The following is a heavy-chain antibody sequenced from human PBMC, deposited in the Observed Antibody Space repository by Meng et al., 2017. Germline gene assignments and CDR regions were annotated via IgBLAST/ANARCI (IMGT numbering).Heavy chain of an antibody. CDR1: GFTFSSYA. J-gene: IGHJ4*02. CDR3: ASPGGYDILTVDY. D-gene: IGHD3-9*01. Sequence: QGHLGEFGGGVVQPGRSLRLSCAASGFTFSSYAMHWVRQAPGKGLEWVAVISYDGSNKYYADSVKGRFTISRDNSKNTLYLQMNSLRAEDTAVYYCASPGGYDILTVDYWGQGTLVTVSS. CDR2: ISYDGSNK. V-gene: IGHV3-30*04.